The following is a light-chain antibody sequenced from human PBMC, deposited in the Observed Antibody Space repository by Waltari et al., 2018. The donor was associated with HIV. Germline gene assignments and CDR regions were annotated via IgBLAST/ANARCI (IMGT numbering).Light chain of an antibody. V-gene: IGLV2-8*01. CDR3: SSYAGSNNVV. CDR2: EVS. J-gene: IGLJ2*01. Sequence: QSALTQPPSASGSPGQSVTLSCTGTSSDVGGYKSVSWYQQHPGKAPQVMIYEVSKRPAGAPDRFSGSKSGNTASLTVSGLQAEDEADYYCSSYAGSNNVVFGGGTKLTVL. CDR1: SSDVGGYKS.